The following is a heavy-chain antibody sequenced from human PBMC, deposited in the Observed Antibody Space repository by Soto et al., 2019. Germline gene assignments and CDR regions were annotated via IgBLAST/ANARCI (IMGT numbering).Heavy chain of an antibody. J-gene: IGHJ4*02. D-gene: IGHD2-2*01. CDR2: IYYSGST. CDR3: ATIVVPAAPFDY. CDR1: GGSISSGGYY. Sequence: QVQLQESGPGLVKPSQTLSLTCTVSGGSISSGGYYWSWIRQYPGKGLEWIGYIYYSGSTYYNPSRKSGVTISVDTSKNQFSLKLSSVTAADTAVYYCATIVVPAAPFDYWGQGTLVTVSS. V-gene: IGHV4-31*03.